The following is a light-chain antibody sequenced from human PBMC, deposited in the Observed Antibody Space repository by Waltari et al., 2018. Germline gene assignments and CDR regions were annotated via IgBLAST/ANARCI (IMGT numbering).Light chain of an antibody. Sequence: QSALTQPRSVSGSPGQSVTISCTGTSSDVGNYDSVSCYQQHPGKAPKLLIYYFTKRPSGVPDRFSGSKSGNTASLTISGLQAEDEADYYCYSYAGSYTWVFGGGTKLTVL. CDR3: YSYAGSYTWV. V-gene: IGLV2-11*01. CDR2: YFT. J-gene: IGLJ3*02. CDR1: SSDVGNYDS.